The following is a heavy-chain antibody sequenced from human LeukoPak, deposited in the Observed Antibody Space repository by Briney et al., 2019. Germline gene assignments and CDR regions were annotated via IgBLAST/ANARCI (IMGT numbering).Heavy chain of an antibody. CDR1: GFAFRTYE. J-gene: IGHJ6*02. V-gene: IGHV3-48*03. CDR3: ARDGNVDTAMVEYYYGMDV. CDR2: ISSSGSTI. D-gene: IGHD5-18*01. Sequence: GGSLRLSCAASGFAFRTYEVNWVRQAPGKGLEWVSYISSSGSTIYYADSVKGRFTISRDNSKNTLYLQMNSLRAEDTAVYYCARDGNVDTAMVEYYYGMDVWGQGTTVTVSS.